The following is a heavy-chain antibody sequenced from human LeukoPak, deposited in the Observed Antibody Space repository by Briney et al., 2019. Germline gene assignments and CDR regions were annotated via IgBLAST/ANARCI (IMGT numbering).Heavy chain of an antibody. CDR2: IYTSGST. J-gene: IGHJ6*03. Sequence: PSETLSLTCTVSGGSISSGSYYWSWIRQPAGKGLEWIGRIYTSGSTNYNPSLKSRVTISVGTSKNQFSLKLSSVTAADTAVYYCAREVYYYYYMDVWGKGTTVTVSS. V-gene: IGHV4-61*02. CDR1: GGSISSGSYY. CDR3: AREVYYYYYMDV.